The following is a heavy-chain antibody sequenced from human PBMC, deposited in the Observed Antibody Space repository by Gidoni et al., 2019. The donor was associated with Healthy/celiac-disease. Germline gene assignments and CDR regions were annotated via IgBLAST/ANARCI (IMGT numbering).Heavy chain of an antibody. CDR3: ARLPYDFWSGYYRTDNMDV. D-gene: IGHD3-3*01. CDR1: GCTLTTSW. J-gene: IGHJ6*02. Sequence: EVQLVQSGAWVKKPGESPKIPCRGSGCTLTTSWIRWVPQMPGKGLEWMGIIYPRDSDIRYNPSFQGQVTISADKSISTAYLQWSSLKASDTAMYYCARLPYDFWSGYYRTDNMDVWGQGTTVTVSS. V-gene: IGHV5-51*01. CDR2: IYPRDSDI.